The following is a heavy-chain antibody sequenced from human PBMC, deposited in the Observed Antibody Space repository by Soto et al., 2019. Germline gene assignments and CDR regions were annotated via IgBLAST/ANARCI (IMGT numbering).Heavy chain of an antibody. CDR3: ARDVSSYGIGMDV. J-gene: IGHJ6*03. CDR2: IYYSGST. Sequence: SETLSLTCTVSGGSISSYYWSWIRQPPGKGLEWIGYIYYSGSTNYNPSLKSRVTISVDTSKNQFSLKLSSVTAADTAVYYCARDVSSYGIGMDVWGKGTTVTVSS. D-gene: IGHD3-16*02. CDR1: GGSISSYY. V-gene: IGHV4-59*01.